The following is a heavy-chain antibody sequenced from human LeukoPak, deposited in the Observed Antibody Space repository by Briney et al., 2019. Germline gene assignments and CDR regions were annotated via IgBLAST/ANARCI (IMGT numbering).Heavy chain of an antibody. J-gene: IGHJ5*02. Sequence: ASVKVSCKASGYTFTGYYMHWVRQAPGQGLEWMGWINLNGGGTNYAQKFQGRVTMTRDTSISAAYMELSRLRSDDTAVYYCARGGDFTDNWFDPWGQGTLVIVSS. CDR1: GYTFTGYY. V-gene: IGHV1-2*02. D-gene: IGHD3-10*01. CDR3: ARGGDFTDNWFDP. CDR2: INLNGGGT.